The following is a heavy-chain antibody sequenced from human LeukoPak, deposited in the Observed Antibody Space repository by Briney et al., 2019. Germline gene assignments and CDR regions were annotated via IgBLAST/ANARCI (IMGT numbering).Heavy chain of an antibody. Sequence: GSSVKVSCKASGGTFSSYAISWVRQAPGQALERMGGIIPIFGTANYAQKFQGRVTITADESTSTAYMELSSLRSEDTAVYYCASGTGSYRRNWFDPWGQGTLVTVSS. CDR3: ASGTGSYRRNWFDP. CDR1: GGTFSSYA. J-gene: IGHJ5*02. V-gene: IGHV1-69*01. D-gene: IGHD3-16*02. CDR2: IIPIFGTA.